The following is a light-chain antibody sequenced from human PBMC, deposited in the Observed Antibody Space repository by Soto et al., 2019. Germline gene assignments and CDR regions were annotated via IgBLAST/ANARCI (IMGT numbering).Light chain of an antibody. CDR1: QSFSGW. CDR3: QQYNSYST. Sequence: DIQMTQSPSTLPASVHDRVTITCRASQSFSGWLAWYQLKPGKAPQLLIYDASSVESWVPSRFSGSGCGTELTLTISSLQPDDCATYCCQQYNSYSTFGQGTKGEIK. CDR2: DAS. J-gene: IGKJ1*01. V-gene: IGKV1-5*01.